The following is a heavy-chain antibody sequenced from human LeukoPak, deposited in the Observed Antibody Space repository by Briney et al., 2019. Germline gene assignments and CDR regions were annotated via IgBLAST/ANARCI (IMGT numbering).Heavy chain of an antibody. J-gene: IGHJ4*02. CDR3: ARGVEELGE. Sequence: GASVKVSCKASGYTFTSYDINWVRQATGQGLEWMGWMNPNSGNTDYAQKFQGRVTMTRNTSISTAYMELSSLRSEDRDVYYCARGVEELGEWGQGTLVTVSS. CDR2: MNPNSGNT. D-gene: IGHD1-26*01. V-gene: IGHV1-8*01. CDR1: GYTFTSYD.